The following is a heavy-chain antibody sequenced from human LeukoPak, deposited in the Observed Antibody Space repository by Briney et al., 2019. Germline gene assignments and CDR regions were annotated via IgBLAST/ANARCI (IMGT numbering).Heavy chain of an antibody. CDR3: ARETGACTSTTCYRYFDY. Sequence: ASVKVSCKASGYTFTGFYIHWVRQAPGQGLEWMGWIKPHSGDTNYAQRFQDWVTMTRDTSLSTAYMEVSRLRSDDTAVHYCARETGACTSTTCYRYFDYWGQGTLVTVSS. J-gene: IGHJ4*02. D-gene: IGHD2-2*02. V-gene: IGHV1-2*04. CDR2: IKPHSGDT. CDR1: GYTFTGFY.